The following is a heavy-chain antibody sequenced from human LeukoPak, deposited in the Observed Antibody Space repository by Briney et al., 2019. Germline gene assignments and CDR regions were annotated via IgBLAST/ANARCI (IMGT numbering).Heavy chain of an antibody. D-gene: IGHD4-11*01. V-gene: IGHV4-59*01. CDR1: GGSISSYY. CDR3: ARDPSYSNHHNYYYYMDV. Sequence: PSETLSLTCTVSGGSISSYYWSWIRQPPGKGLEWIGYIYYSGSNNYNPSLKSRVTISVDTSKKQFSLKLSSVTAADTAVYYCARDPSYSNHHNYYYYMDVWGKGTTVTVSS. CDR2: IYYSGSN. J-gene: IGHJ6*03.